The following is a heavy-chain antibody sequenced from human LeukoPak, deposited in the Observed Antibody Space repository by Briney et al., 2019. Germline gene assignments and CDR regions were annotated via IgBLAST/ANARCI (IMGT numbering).Heavy chain of an antibody. CDR2: INHSGST. Sequence: SETLSLTCAVYGGSFSGYYWSWIRQPPGKGLEWIGEINHSGSTNYNPSLKSRVTISVDTSKNQFSLKLSSVTAAATAVYYCARDRYCSGGSCAYDAFDIWGQGTMVTVSS. J-gene: IGHJ3*02. CDR3: ARDRYCSGGSCAYDAFDI. D-gene: IGHD2-15*01. CDR1: GGSFSGYY. V-gene: IGHV4-34*01.